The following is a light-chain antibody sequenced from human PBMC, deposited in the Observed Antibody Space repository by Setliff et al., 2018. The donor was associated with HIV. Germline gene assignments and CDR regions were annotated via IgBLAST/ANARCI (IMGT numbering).Light chain of an antibody. CDR1: SYDY. V-gene: IGLV2-11*01. Sequence: QSALTQPRSVSGSPGQSVTISCTGTSYDYVSWYQQYPGKAPKLMIFEAHKRPSGVPDRFSGSKFGNTASLTISGLQAEDEAEYYCCSYAGTNTFMVFGIGTKSPS. J-gene: IGLJ1*01. CDR2: EAH. CDR3: CSYAGTNTFMV.